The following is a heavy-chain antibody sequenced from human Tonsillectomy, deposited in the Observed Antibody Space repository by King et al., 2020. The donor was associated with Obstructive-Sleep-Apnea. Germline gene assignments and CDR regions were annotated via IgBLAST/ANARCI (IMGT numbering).Heavy chain of an antibody. D-gene: IGHD6-13*01. Sequence: VQLVESGAEVKKPGASVRVSCKASGDTFTGYYMHWVRQAPGQGLEWIGWINLNTGGTNYPQKFQGWVTMTRDTSIRTAYMELRRLRSDDPAVYYCARDLGIASTGPRLPMDVWGQGTTVTVSS. CDR1: GDTFTGYY. CDR2: INLNTGGT. V-gene: IGHV1-2*04. J-gene: IGHJ6*02. CDR3: ARDLGIASTGPRLPMDV.